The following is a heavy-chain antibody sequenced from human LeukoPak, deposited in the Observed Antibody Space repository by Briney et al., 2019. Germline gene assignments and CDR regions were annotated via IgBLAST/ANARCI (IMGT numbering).Heavy chain of an antibody. V-gene: IGHV4-59*08. CDR3: ATSSLAVAKAGYFDY. D-gene: IGHD6-19*01. CDR2: IYYSGST. Sequence: SETLSLTCTVSGGSISSYYWSWIRQPPGKGLEWIGYIYYSGSTNYNPSLKSRVTISVDTSKNQFSLKLSSVTAADTAVYYCATSSLAVAKAGYFDYWGQGTLVTVSS. CDR1: GGSISSYY. J-gene: IGHJ4*02.